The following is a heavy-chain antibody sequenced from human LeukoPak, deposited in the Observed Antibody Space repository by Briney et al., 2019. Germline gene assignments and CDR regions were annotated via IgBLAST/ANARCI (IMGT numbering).Heavy chain of an antibody. Sequence: SETLSLTCAVYGGSFSGYYWSWIRQPPGKGLEWIGEINHSGSTNYNPSLKSRVTISVDTSKNQFSLKPSSVTAADTAVYYCARSGQQLAFDYWGQGTLVTVSS. V-gene: IGHV4-34*01. CDR1: GGSFSGYY. J-gene: IGHJ4*02. CDR2: INHSGST. D-gene: IGHD6-13*01. CDR3: ARSGQQLAFDY.